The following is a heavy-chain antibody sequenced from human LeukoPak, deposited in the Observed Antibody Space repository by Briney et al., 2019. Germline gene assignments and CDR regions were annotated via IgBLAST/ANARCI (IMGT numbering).Heavy chain of an antibody. V-gene: IGHV3-48*03. CDR1: GFTFSSYE. J-gene: IGHJ5*02. D-gene: IGHD3-3*01. Sequence: PGGSLRLSCAASGFTFSSYEMNWVRQAPGKGLVGVSYISSSGSTIYYADAVNGRFTISRDNAKNSLYLQMNSLRAEDTAVYYCARVYYDFWSGYYGDMTPGWFYPWGQGTLVTVSS. CDR3: ARVYYDFWSGYYGDMTPGWFYP. CDR2: ISSSGSTI.